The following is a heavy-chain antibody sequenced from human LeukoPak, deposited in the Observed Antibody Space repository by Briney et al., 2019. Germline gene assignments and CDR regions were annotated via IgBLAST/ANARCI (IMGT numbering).Heavy chain of an antibody. CDR2: IYYSGST. V-gene: IGHV4-59*01. CDR1: GGSISSYY. Sequence: SETLSLTCTVSGGSISSYYWNWIRQPPGKGLEWIGYIYYSGSTNYNPSLKSRVTISVDTSRNRFSLNLRSVTAADTAVYYCARIRSSISPFDYWGRGTLVTVSS. CDR3: ARIRSSISPFDY. J-gene: IGHJ4*02. D-gene: IGHD2-2*01.